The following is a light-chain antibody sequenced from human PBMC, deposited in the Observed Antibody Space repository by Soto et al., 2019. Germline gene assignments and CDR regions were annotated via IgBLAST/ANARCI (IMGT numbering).Light chain of an antibody. CDR2: RAS. V-gene: IGKV3-15*01. CDR1: QSITSD. CDR3: QQYDNWPWT. J-gene: IGKJ1*01. Sequence: EIVITQSPATLSVSPGESATLSCRASQSITSDLAWYQQKPGQAPRLLIFRASTRATGIPARFSGSGSGTEFTLTISSLQSEDFAVYSCQQYDNWPWTFGQGTKVDIK.